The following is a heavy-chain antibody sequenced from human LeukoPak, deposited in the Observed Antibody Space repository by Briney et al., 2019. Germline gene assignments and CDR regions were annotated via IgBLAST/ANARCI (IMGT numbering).Heavy chain of an antibody. CDR2: IIPIFGTA. CDR3: ARHGVLESEFDY. Sequence: SVKVSCKASGGTFSSYAISWVRQAPGQGLEWMGGIIPIFGTANYAQKFQGRVTITADKSTSTAYMELSSLRSEDTAAYYCARHGVLESEFDYWGQGTLVTVSS. CDR1: GGTFSSYA. J-gene: IGHJ4*02. D-gene: IGHD3-3*01. V-gene: IGHV1-69*06.